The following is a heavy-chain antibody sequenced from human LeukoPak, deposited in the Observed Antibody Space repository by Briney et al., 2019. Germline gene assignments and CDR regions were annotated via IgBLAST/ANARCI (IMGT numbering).Heavy chain of an antibody. J-gene: IGHJ6*02. CDR1: GGSFSGYY. Sequence: PSETLSLTCAVYGGSFSGYYWSWIRQPPGKGLEWIGEINHSGSTNYNPSLKSRVTISVDTSKNQFSLKLSSVTAADTAVYYCARGGYSYGYFCYYYGMDVWGQGTTVTVSS. V-gene: IGHV4-34*01. CDR2: INHSGST. CDR3: ARGGYSYGYFCYYYGMDV. D-gene: IGHD5-18*01.